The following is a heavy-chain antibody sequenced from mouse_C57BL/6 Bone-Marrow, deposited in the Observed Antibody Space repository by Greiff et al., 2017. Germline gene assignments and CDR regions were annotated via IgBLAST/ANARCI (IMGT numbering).Heavy chain of an antibody. Sequence: VQLKQPGAELVRPGTSVKLSCKASGFTFTSYWMHWVKQRPGQGLEWIGVIDPADSYTNYNQKFQGKATLTVDTSSSTAYMQRSSLTSDDAAVYYCARDDGYYHYAMDYWGQGTSVTVSS. V-gene: IGHV1-59*01. CDR3: ARDDGYYHYAMDY. CDR2: IDPADSYT. D-gene: IGHD2-3*01. CDR1: GFTFTSYW. J-gene: IGHJ4*01.